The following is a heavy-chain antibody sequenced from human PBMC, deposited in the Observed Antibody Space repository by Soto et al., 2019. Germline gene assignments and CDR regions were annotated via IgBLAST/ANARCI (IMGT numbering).Heavy chain of an antibody. V-gene: IGHV1-69*12. CDR3: ARGQIGLRNDVEWFDP. CDR1: GGTFSSYA. CDR2: IIPIFGTA. J-gene: IGHJ5*02. D-gene: IGHD1-1*01. Sequence: QVQLVQSGAEVKKPGSSVKVSCKASGGTFSSYAISWVRQAPGQGLEWMGGIIPIFGTANYAQKFQGRVTITADESTSTAYMERSSLRSEDTAVYYCARGQIGLRNDVEWFDPWGQGTLVTVSS.